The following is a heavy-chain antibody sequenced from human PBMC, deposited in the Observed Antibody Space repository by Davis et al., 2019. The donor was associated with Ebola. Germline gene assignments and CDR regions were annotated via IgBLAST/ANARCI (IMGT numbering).Heavy chain of an antibody. Sequence: SETLSLTCAVYGGSFSGYYFSWIRHPPGKGLEWIGQINHLGSTNYNPSLKSRVTISVDMSKNQFSLKLTSVTAADTSVYYCARDGGYGDSPMPPPYYWGQGNLVTVSS. CDR1: GGSFSGYY. D-gene: IGHD4-17*01. CDR3: ARDGGYGDSPMPPPYY. V-gene: IGHV4-34*01. CDR2: INHLGST. J-gene: IGHJ4*02.